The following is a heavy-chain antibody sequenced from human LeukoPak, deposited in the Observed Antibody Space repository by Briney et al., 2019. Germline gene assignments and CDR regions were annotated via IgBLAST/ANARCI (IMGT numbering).Heavy chain of an antibody. V-gene: IGHV4-59*01. D-gene: IGHD3-16*01. Sequence: SETLSLTCTVSGGSISSYYWSWIRQPPGKGLEWIGYIYYSGSTNYNPSLKSRVTISVDTSKNQFSLKLSSVTAADTAVYYCAREGSAVWDAVDIWGQGKMVTVSS. J-gene: IGHJ3*02. CDR1: GGSISSYY. CDR3: AREGSAVWDAVDI. CDR2: IYYSGST.